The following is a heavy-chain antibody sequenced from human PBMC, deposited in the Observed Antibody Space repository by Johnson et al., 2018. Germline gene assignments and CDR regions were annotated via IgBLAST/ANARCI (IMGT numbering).Heavy chain of an antibody. V-gene: IGHV3-20*01. CDR2: INWNGGST. D-gene: IGHD2-21*02. CDR3: ARGRRPGGGDCYYYYGKDV. CDR1: GFTFDDYA. J-gene: IGHJ6*02. Sequence: VQLVESGGGVVRPGGSPRLSCAASGFTFDDYAMSWVRQAPGKGLAWVSGINWNGGSTGYADSVKGRFTISRDNAKNTLYLQMNSLNAEDTALYHCARGRRPGGGDCYYYYGKDVWGQGTTVTVSS.